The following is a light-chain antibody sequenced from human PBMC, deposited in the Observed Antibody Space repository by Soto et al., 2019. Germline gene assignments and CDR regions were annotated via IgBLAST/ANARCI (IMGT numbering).Light chain of an antibody. V-gene: IGKV3-20*01. CDR3: QQYGSSALT. J-gene: IGKJ4*01. Sequence: EIVLTQSPGTLSLSPGERASRSCRASQSVSCSSLAWYQQNPGQAPRLLIYEASSRATGIPDRFSGSGSGTDFTLTISRLEPEDFAVYYCQQYGSSALTFGGGTKVDI. CDR2: EAS. CDR1: QSVSCSS.